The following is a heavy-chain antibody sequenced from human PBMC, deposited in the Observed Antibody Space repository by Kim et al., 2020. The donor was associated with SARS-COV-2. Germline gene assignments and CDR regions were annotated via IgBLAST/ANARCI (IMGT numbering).Heavy chain of an antibody. J-gene: IGHJ4*02. Sequence: SETLSLTCTVSGGSISSSSYYWGWIRQPPGKGLEWIGSIYYSGSTYYNPSLKSRVTISVDTSKNQFSLKLSSVTAADTAVYYCARTLSTIRGFDYWGQGTLVTVSS. CDR2: IYYSGST. CDR1: GGSISSSSYY. V-gene: IGHV4-39*01. D-gene: IGHD5-12*01. CDR3: ARTLSTIRGFDY.